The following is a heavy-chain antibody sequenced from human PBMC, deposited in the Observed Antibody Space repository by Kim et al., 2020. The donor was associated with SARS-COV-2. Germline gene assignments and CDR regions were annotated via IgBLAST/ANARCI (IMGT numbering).Heavy chain of an antibody. V-gene: IGHV3-15*01. D-gene: IGHD2-15*01. Sequence: GGSLRLSCTASGFIFSDAWMTWVRQGPGKGLEWVGRIKSKRGGGTTDYAASVKGRFTISRDDSQNTVYLQMNSLNTEDTAMYFCAKVKDMSSWPLEYWGQGTHVTVSS. CDR1: GFIFSDAW. CDR2: IKSKRGGGTT. CDR3: AKVKDMSSWPLEY. J-gene: IGHJ4*02.